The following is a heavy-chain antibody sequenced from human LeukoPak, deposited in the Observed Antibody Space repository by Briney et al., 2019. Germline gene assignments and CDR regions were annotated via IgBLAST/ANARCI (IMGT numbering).Heavy chain of an antibody. CDR3: AKVYCSSTSCFDP. CDR1: GFTVSSNY. Sequence: LPGGSLILSCAASGFTVSSNYMSWVRPAPGKGLEWVSAISGSGGNTYYADSVKGRFTISRDNSKNTLYLQMNSLRAEDTAVYYCAKVYCSSTSCFDPWGQGTLVTVSS. J-gene: IGHJ5*02. V-gene: IGHV3-23*01. D-gene: IGHD2-2*01. CDR2: ISGSGGNT.